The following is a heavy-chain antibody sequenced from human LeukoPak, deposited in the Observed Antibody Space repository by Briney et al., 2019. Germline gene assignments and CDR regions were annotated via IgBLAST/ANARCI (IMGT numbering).Heavy chain of an antibody. V-gene: IGHV4-34*01. CDR1: GGSFSSYY. J-gene: IGHJ4*02. CDR2: ITHSGST. D-gene: IGHD3-10*01. Sequence: SETLSLTCAVYGGSFSSYYWSWIRQPPGKGLGWIGEITHSGSTHYNPSLKSRVTISLDTSKSQFSLKLSSVTAADTAVYYCARVTRFNQFGELWFDYWGQGALLTVSS. CDR3: ARVTRFNQFGELWFDY.